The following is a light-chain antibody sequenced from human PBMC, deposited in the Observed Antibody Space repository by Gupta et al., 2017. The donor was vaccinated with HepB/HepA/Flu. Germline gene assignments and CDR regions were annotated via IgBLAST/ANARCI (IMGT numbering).Light chain of an antibody. Sequence: IALSQSPATLSLSPGERATLSCRASQSVSSYLAWYQQKPGQAPRLLIYDASNRATGIPARFSGSGSGTDFTLTISSLEPEDFAVYYCQQRSSWPLTFGGGTKVEIK. CDR1: QSVSSY. J-gene: IGKJ4*01. V-gene: IGKV3-11*01. CDR3: QQRSSWPLT. CDR2: DAS.